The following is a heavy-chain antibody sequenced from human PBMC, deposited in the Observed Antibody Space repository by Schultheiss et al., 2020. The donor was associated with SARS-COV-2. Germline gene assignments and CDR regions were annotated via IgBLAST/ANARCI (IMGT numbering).Heavy chain of an antibody. CDR3: ARGSRWASYYYYYGMDV. D-gene: IGHD1-26*01. J-gene: IGHJ6*02. V-gene: IGHV1-69*13. CDR2: IIPIFGTA. CDR1: GYTFTSYG. Sequence: SVKVSCKASGYTFTSYGISWVRQAPGQGLEWMGGIIPIFGTANYAQKFQGRVTITADESTSTAYMELSSLRSEDTAVYYCARGSRWASYYYYYGMDVWGQGTTVTVSS.